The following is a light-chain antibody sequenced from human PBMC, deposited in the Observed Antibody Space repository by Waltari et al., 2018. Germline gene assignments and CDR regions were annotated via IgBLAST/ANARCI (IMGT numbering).Light chain of an antibody. V-gene: IGKV3-20*01. Sequence: EIVLTQSPGTLSLSPGERATLSCRASQSVTSRYIPGYQQKPGQPPRLLFYGASSVATDIPDRFSGSESGTDFTLTISRLEPEDFAVYYCHQYGSSPYIFGQGTKLEIK. J-gene: IGKJ2*01. CDR3: HQYGSSPYI. CDR1: QSVTSRY. CDR2: GAS.